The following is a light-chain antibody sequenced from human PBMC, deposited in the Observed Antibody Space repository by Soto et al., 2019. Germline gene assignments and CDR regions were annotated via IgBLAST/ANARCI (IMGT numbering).Light chain of an antibody. CDR2: EAS. V-gene: IGKV1-9*01. CDR3: QQSHTTPYT. Sequence: DIQLTQSPSLLSASVGDRVTITCRASHDISTYLAWYQQKPGKAPKLMIYEASTLQSGVPSRFSGSGSGTEFTLTISGLLPEDFATYYCQQSHTTPYTFGQGTKVDIK. J-gene: IGKJ2*01. CDR1: HDISTY.